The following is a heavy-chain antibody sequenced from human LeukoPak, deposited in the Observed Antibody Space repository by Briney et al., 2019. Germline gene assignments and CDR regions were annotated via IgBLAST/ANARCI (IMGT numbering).Heavy chain of an antibody. J-gene: IGHJ4*02. CDR1: GGSISSYY. Sequence: PSETLSLTCTVSGGSISSYYWSWIRQPPGKGLEWIGYIYYSGSTYYNPSLKSRVTISVDTSKNQFSLKLSSVTAADTAVYYCARALYYDFWSGYRFDYWGQGTLVTVSS. D-gene: IGHD3-3*01. V-gene: IGHV4-59*06. CDR2: IYYSGST. CDR3: ARALYYDFWSGYRFDY.